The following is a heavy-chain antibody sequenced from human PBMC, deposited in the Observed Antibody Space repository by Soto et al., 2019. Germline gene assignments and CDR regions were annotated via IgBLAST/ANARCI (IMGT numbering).Heavy chain of an antibody. CDR3: AREDDSGGYRFGL. V-gene: IGHV3-48*03. D-gene: IGHD3-22*01. CDR2: ISISGTTI. J-gene: IGHJ4*02. Sequence: GGSLRLSCAASGFIFSTYEMIWVRQAPGKGLEWISYISISGTTIYYADSVKGRFTISRDNAKNSLYLQMNSLWDEDTAVYYCAREDDSGGYRFGLWGQGTLVTVS. CDR1: GFIFSTYE.